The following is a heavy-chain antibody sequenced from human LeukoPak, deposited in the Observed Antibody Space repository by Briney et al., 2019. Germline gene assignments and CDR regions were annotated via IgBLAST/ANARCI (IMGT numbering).Heavy chain of an antibody. CDR1: GGSFSGYY. V-gene: IGHV4-34*01. D-gene: IGHD2-2*02. CDR2: INHSGST. J-gene: IGHJ4*02. Sequence: SETLSLTCAVYGGSFSGYYWSWIRQPPGKGLEWIGEINHSGSTNYNPSLKSRVTISVDTSKNQFSLKLSSATAADTAVYYCANIRGYFDYWGQGTLVTVSS. CDR3: ANIRGYFDY.